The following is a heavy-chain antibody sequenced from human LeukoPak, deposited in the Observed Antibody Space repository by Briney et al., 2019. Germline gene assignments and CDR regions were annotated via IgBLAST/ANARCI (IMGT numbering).Heavy chain of an antibody. CDR2: INTNTGNP. V-gene: IGHV7-4-1*02. CDR1: GYTFTSYA. D-gene: IGHD3-3*01. CDR3: ARDLVLRFLGHFGY. J-gene: IGHJ4*02. Sequence: GASVNLSCKASGYTFTSYAMNWVRQAPGQGLEWMGWINTNTGNPTYAQGFTGRFVFSLDASVSTAYLQISSLKAEDTAVYYCARDLVLRFLGHFGYWGQGTLVTVSS.